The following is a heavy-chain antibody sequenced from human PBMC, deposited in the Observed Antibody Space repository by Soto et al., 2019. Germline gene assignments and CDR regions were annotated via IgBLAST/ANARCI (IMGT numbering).Heavy chain of an antibody. J-gene: IGHJ4*02. CDR2: VIPILGMA. V-gene: IGHV1-69*02. CDR1: EGTFNSYT. CDR3: ATSYGSGSTLFDY. D-gene: IGHD3-10*01. Sequence: QVQLVQSGAEVKKPGSSVKVSCTASEGTFNSYTISWVRQAPGQGLEWMGRVIPILGMADFAQKFQGRVMITADKSTSTAYMMLSSLRSDDTAVYYCATSYGSGSTLFDYWGQGTLVTVSS.